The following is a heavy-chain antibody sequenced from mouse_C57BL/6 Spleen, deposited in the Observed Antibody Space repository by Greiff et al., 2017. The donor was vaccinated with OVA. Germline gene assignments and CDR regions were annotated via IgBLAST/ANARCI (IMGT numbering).Heavy chain of an antibody. CDR1: GYTFTSYG. CDR3: ARGGDSLAMDY. CDR2: IYPRSGNT. V-gene: IGHV1-81*01. Sequence: VQGVESGAELARPGASVTLSCKASGYTFTSYGISWVKQRTGQGLEWIGEIYPRSGNTYYNEKFKGKATLTADKSSSTAYMELRSLTSEDSAVYFCARGGDSLAMDYWGQGTSVTVSS. J-gene: IGHJ4*01.